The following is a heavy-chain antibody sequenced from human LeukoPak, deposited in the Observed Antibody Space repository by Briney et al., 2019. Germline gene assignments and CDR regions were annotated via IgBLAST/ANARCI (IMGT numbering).Heavy chain of an antibody. CDR2: ISSGGSYI. V-gene: IGHV3-21*01. CDR1: GFTFSSYW. CDR3: ARSVPAVVGNDAFDI. Sequence: TAGGSLRLSCAASGFTFSSYWTNWVRQAPGKGLEWVSSISSGGSYIFYADSVRGRFTISRGNSKNSLYLQMNSLRVEDTAVYYCARSVPAVVGNDAFDIWGQGTMVTVSS. D-gene: IGHD6-19*01. J-gene: IGHJ3*02.